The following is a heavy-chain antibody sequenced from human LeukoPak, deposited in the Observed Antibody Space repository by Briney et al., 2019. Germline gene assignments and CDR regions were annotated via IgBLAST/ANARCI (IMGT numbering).Heavy chain of an antibody. Sequence: SETLSLTCTVSGCSISSGDYYWSWIRQPPGKGLEWIGYIYYSGSTYYNPSLKSRATISVDTSKHLFSMKLRSVTTADTSVSYCASYNSSGYYYYNMDVWGKRTTLTVSS. D-gene: IGHD3-22*01. CDR2: IYYSGST. CDR3: ASYNSSGYYYYNMDV. J-gene: IGHJ6*03. V-gene: IGHV4-30-4*08. CDR1: GCSISSGDYY.